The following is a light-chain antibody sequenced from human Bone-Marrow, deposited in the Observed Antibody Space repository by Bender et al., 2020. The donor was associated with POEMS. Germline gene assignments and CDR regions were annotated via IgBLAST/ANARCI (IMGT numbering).Light chain of an antibody. CDR2: QDT. J-gene: IGLJ1*01. Sequence: SYELTQPPSVSVSPGQTASITCSGDKLGDEYACWYQQKPGQSPLLVIYQDTKRPSGIPERFSGSNSGNTATLTISGTQAMDEADYYCQAWDSSTAVFGTGTKVTVL. CDR3: QAWDSSTAV. CDR1: KLGDEY. V-gene: IGLV3-1*01.